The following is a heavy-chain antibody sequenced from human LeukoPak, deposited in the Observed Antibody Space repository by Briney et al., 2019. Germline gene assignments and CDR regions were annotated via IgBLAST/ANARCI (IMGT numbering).Heavy chain of an antibody. D-gene: IGHD3-22*01. J-gene: IGHJ6*02. Sequence: SVTVSCKASGGTFNIYAISWVRQAPGQGREWVGRIIPILGIANYAQKFQGRVTITADKSTSTAYMELSSLRSEDTAVYYCASRYDSSGYSDSYYYYGMAVWGQGTTVTVSS. CDR1: GGTFNIYA. CDR3: ASRYDSSGYSDSYYYYGMAV. V-gene: IGHV1-69*04. CDR2: IIPILGIA.